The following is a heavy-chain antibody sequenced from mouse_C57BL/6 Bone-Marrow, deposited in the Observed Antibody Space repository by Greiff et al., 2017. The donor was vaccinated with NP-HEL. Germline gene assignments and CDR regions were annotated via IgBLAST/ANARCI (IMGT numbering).Heavy chain of an antibody. CDR2: IHPSDSAT. V-gene: IGHV1-74*01. CDR1: GYTFTSYW. Sequence: VQLQQPGAELVKPGASVKVSCKASGYTFTSYWMHWVKQRPGQGLEWIGRIHPSDSATNYNQKFKGKATLTVDKSSSTAYMQLSSLTSEDSAVYYCALIYDGYYVGAYWGQGTLVTVSA. J-gene: IGHJ3*01. D-gene: IGHD2-3*01. CDR3: ALIYDGYYVGAY.